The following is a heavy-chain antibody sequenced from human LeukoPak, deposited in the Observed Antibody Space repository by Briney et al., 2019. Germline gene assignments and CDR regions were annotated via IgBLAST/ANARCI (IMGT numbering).Heavy chain of an antibody. D-gene: IGHD2-21*01. Sequence: GASVKVSCKASGYTFTSYDINWVRQATGQGLEWMGWMNPNSGNTGYAQKFQGRVTMTRNTSISTAYMELSSLRSEDTAVYCCARGFRGKFPLRYYMDVWGKGTTVTVSS. CDR3: ARGFRGKFPLRYYMDV. V-gene: IGHV1-8*01. CDR1: GYTFTSYD. CDR2: MNPNSGNT. J-gene: IGHJ6*03.